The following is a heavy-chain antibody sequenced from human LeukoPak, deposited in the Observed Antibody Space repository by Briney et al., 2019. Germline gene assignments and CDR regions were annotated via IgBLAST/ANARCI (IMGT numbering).Heavy chain of an antibody. CDR2: IYHSGST. D-gene: IGHD6-19*01. CDR1: GGSISSSNW. J-gene: IGHJ4*02. CDR3: ARDNPRTTGYSSGSSFDF. Sequence: SETLSLTCAVSGGSISSSNWWSWVRQPPGKGLEWIGEIYHSGSTNYNPSLKSRATISIDNAKNQFSLKVRSVTAADTAVYFCARDNPRTTGYSSGSSFDFWGQGTLVTVSS. V-gene: IGHV4-4*02.